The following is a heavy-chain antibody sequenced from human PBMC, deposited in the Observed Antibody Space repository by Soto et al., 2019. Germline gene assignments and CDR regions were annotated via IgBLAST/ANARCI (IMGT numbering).Heavy chain of an antibody. Sequence: GKGLEWIGEINHSGSTNYNPSLKSRVTISVDTSKNQFSLKLSSVAAADTAVYYCARAYYFFSSRSRHTCYEPGLGIPAEPLFLSRHS. D-gene: IGHD3-3*01. CDR2: INHSGST. J-gene: IGHJ5*01. V-gene: IGHV4-34*01. CDR3: ARAYYFFSSRSRHTCYEPGLGIPAEPLFLSRHS.